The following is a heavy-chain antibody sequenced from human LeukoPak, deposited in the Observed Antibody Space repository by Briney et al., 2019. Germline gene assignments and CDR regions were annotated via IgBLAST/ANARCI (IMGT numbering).Heavy chain of an antibody. CDR2: ISSSGSTI. D-gene: IGHD2-21*02. CDR1: GFTLSSYE. CDR3: ARDNCRGDCYSRAFDY. Sequence: GGSLRLSCAASGFTLSSYEMNWVRQAPGKGLEWVSSISSSGSTIYYADSVKGRFTISRDNAKNSLYLQMNSLRAEDTAVYYCARDNCRGDCYSRAFDYWGQGTLVTVSS. V-gene: IGHV3-48*03. J-gene: IGHJ4*02.